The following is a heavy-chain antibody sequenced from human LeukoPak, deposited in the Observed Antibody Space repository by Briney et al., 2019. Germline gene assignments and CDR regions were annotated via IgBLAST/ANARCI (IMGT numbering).Heavy chain of an antibody. J-gene: IGHJ4*02. CDR2: INHSGST. V-gene: IGHV4-34*01. Sequence: SETLSLTCTVSGGSFSGYYWSWIRQPPGKGLEWIGEINHSGSTNYNPSLKSRVTISVDTSKNQFSLKLSSVTAADTAVYYCARVGLLSIYFDYWGQGTLVTVSS. D-gene: IGHD2-2*01. CDR1: GGSFSGYY. CDR3: ARVGLLSIYFDY.